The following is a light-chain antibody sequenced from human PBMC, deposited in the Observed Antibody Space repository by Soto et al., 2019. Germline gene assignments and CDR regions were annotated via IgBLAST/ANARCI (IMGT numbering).Light chain of an antibody. CDR3: SSYTTSNTRQIV. CDR1: RSDVGGYNY. J-gene: IGLJ1*01. V-gene: IGLV2-14*03. Sequence: QSALTQPASVSGSPGQSITISCTGNRSDVGGYNYVSWYQHHPGKAPKLIIYDVSNRPSGVSIRFSGSKSDNTASLTISGLQPEDEADYHCSSYTTSNTRQIVFGTGTKVTVL. CDR2: DVS.